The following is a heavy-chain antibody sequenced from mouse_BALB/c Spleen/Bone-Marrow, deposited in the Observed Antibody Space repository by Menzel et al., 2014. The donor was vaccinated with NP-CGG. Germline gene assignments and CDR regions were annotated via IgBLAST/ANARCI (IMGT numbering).Heavy chain of an antibody. CDR3: ARGGSYYAVDY. V-gene: IGHV1-14*01. Sequence: VQLKDSGPELVKPGASVKMSCKASGYTFTSYVMHWVKQKPGQGLEWVGYINPYNDGTNYNEKFKGKATLTSDKSSSTVYMELSSLTSEDSAVYYCARGGSYYAVDYWGQGTSVTVSS. CDR2: INPYNDGT. J-gene: IGHJ4*01. CDR1: GYTFTSYV.